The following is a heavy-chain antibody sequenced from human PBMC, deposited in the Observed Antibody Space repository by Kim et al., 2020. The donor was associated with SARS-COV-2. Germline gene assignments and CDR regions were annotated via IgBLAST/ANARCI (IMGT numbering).Heavy chain of an antibody. Sequence: TYYTPSLKSRVTMSAATSKNQFSLRLSSVTAADTAVYYCARIYSSYFYLDVWGKGTSVTVSS. V-gene: IGHV4-39*01. D-gene: IGHD2-15*01. CDR2: T. J-gene: IGHJ6*03. CDR3: ARIYSSYFYLDV.